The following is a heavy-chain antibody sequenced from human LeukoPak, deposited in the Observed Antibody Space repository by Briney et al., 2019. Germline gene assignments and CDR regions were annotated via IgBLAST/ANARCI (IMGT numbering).Heavy chain of an antibody. J-gene: IGHJ4*02. CDR1: GFTFSSYG. CDR3: AKDLGPNSSSWYYIDY. V-gene: IGHV3-33*06. D-gene: IGHD6-13*01. CDR2: IWYDGSNK. Sequence: PGGSLRLSCAASGFTFSSYGMHWVRQAPGKGLEWVAVIWYDGSNKYYADSVKGRFTISRDNSKNTLYLQMNSLRAEDTAVYYCAKDLGPNSSSWYYIDYWGQGTLVTVSS.